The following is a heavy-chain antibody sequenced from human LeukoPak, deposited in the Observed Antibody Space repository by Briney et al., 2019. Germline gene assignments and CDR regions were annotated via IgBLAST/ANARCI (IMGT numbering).Heavy chain of an antibody. Sequence: SGGSLRLSCAASGFTFSSYWMSWVSQAPGKGLEWVSSITGGHYATYNTDSVKGRFTISRDNAKNTLYLQMNSLRADDTAIYYCTKDPNGDYIGAFDPWGQGTLVTVSS. J-gene: IGHJ5*02. V-gene: IGHV3-23*01. D-gene: IGHD4-17*01. CDR3: TKDPNGDYIGAFDP. CDR1: GFTFSSYW. CDR2: ITGGHYAT.